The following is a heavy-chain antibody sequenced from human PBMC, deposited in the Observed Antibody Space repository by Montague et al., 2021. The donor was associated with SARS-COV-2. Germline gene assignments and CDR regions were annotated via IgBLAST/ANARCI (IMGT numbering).Heavy chain of an antibody. V-gene: IGHV4-59*12. CDR2: TYYSGST. CDR1: GGSISSYY. CDR3: ARVVRLIIVICYYLDY. J-gene: IGHJ4*02. Sequence: SETLSLTCTVSGGSISSYYWSWIRQPPGKGLEWIGDTYYSGSTNYKPSXXSRVTISVDTSKNQFSLKLSSVTAADTAVYYCARVVRLIIVICYYLDYWGQGTMVTVSS. D-gene: IGHD3-10*01.